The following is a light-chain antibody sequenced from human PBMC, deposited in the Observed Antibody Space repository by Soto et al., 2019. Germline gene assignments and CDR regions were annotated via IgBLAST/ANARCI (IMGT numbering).Light chain of an antibody. CDR1: QSFRGL. Sequence: EVVLTQSPVTLSLSPGERATLSCRASQSFRGLLAWYQQKPGQPPRLLIYDAYNRATGIPPRFSGSGSGTDFTLTISSLEPEYSAVYYCQQRHMWPITFGQGTRLEIK. CDR2: DAY. V-gene: IGKV3-11*01. CDR3: QQRHMWPIT. J-gene: IGKJ5*01.